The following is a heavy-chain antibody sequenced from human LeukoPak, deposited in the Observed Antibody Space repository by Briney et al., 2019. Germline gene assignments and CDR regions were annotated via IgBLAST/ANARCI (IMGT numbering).Heavy chain of an antibody. CDR2: IYSGGST. V-gene: IGHV3-53*01. J-gene: IGHJ1*01. Sequence: GGSLRLSCSASGFTVSSNYMSWVRQAPGKGLEWVSVIYSGGSTYYADSVKGRFTISRDNSKNTLYLQMNSLRAEDTAVYYCASPQNDSSSSEYFQHWGQGTLVTVSS. CDR1: GFTVSSNY. D-gene: IGHD6-13*01. CDR3: ASPQNDSSSSEYFQH.